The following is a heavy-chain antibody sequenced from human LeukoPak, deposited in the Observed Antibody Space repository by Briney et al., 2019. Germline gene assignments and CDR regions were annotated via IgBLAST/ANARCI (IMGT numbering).Heavy chain of an antibody. CDR2: INPTGGST. V-gene: IGHV1-46*01. CDR1: GYTFPSYF. Sequence: ASVKVSCKASGYTFPSYFMHWVRQAPGQGLECMGIINPTGGSTTYAQKFQGRVTMTRDTSTSTVYMELSSLRSEDTAVYYCARDGGYYYDSSGVLDYWGQGTLVTVSS. J-gene: IGHJ4*02. D-gene: IGHD3-22*01. CDR3: ARDGGYYYDSSGVLDY.